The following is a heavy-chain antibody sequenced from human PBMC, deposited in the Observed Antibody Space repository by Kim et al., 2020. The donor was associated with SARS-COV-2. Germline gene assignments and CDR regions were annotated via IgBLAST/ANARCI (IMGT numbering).Heavy chain of an antibody. D-gene: IGHD6-13*01. CDR1: GGTFSSYA. Sequence: SVKVSCKASGGTFSSYAISWVRQAPGQGLEWMGGIIPIFGTANYAQKFQGRVTINADESTSTAYMELSSLRSEDTAVYYCARDAAAAGPSFDYWGQGTLVTVSS. J-gene: IGHJ4*02. CDR3: ARDAAAAGPSFDY. CDR2: IIPIFGTA. V-gene: IGHV1-69*13.